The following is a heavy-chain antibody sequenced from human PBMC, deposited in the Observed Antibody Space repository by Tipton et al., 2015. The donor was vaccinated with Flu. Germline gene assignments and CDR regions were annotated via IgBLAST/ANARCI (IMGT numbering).Heavy chain of an antibody. CDR1: GYSRSSGHY. CDR2: IYRSGST. D-gene: IGHD5-24*01. J-gene: IGHJ4*02. V-gene: IGHV4-38-2*01. CDR3: ARRRDGYNCLDS. Sequence: TLSLTCALSGYSRSSGHYWGWIRQPPGKGLEWIGGIYRSGSTYYNPSLKSRVTISVDTSKNQFSLSVTAADTGVYYCARRRDGYNCLDSWGQGTLVTVSS.